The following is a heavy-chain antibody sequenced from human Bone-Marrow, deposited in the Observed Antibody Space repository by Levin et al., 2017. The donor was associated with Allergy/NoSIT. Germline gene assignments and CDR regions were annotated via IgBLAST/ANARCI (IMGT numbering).Heavy chain of an antibody. Sequence: GGSLRLSCAASGFTFSSYAMHWVRQAPGKGLEYVSAISSNGGSTYYANSVKGRFTISRDNSKNTLYLQMGSLRAEDMAVYYCARGYYDSSGYWIDYWGQGTLVTVSS. CDR2: ISSNGGST. CDR3: ARGYYDSSGYWIDY. CDR1: GFTFSSYA. D-gene: IGHD3-22*01. J-gene: IGHJ4*02. V-gene: IGHV3-64*01.